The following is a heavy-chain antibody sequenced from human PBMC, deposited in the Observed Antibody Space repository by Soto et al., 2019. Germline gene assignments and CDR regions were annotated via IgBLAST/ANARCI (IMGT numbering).Heavy chain of an antibody. V-gene: IGHV1-18*01. CDR1: GYTFTSYC. J-gene: IGHJ5*01. CDR2: ISAYNGNT. CDR3: ARRRLTGEYNRFDP. Sequence: GASVKLSCKASGYTFTSYCISWVRQAPGQGLEWMGWISAYNGNTNYAQKLQGRVTMTTDTSTSTAYMELRSLRSDDTAVYYCARRRLTGEYNRFDPWGQGTLVTVSS. D-gene: IGHD7-27*01.